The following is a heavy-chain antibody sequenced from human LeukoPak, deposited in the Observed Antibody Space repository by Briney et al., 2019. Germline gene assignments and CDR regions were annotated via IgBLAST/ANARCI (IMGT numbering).Heavy chain of an antibody. CDR3: ARRTSNPVGAIDY. Sequence: SETLSLTCTVSGGSISISNYYWGWIRQPPGMGLEWIGSISYSGTYYNPSLKSRLTISVDTSKNHSSLNLRSVTAADTAVYYCARRTSNPVGAIDYWGQGTLVTVSS. J-gene: IGHJ4*02. CDR1: GGSISISNYY. V-gene: IGHV4-39*01. D-gene: IGHD1-26*01. CDR2: ISYSGT.